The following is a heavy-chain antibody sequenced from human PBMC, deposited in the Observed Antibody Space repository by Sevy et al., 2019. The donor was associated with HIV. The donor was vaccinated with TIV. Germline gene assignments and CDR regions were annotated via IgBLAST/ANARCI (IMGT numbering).Heavy chain of an antibody. CDR2: IKSKADGGTS. CDR3: TTPSPLAGYYYYGVDV. CDR1: GFTFNNAW. V-gene: IGHV3-15*07. J-gene: IGHJ6*02. Sequence: GGSLRLSCVVSGFTFNNAWMNWVRQAPGKGPEWVGRIKSKADGGTSDYAAPVQGRFTISRGDSKNTMYLQMNSLKTEDTAVYYCTTPSPLAGYYYYGVDVWGQGATVTVSS.